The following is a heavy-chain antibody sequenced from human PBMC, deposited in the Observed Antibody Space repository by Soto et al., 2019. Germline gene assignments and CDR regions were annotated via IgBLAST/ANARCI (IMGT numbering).Heavy chain of an antibody. V-gene: IGHV4-30-2*01. CDR1: GRSVSSGGYS. Sequence: QLQLQESGPGLVKPSQTLSLTCAVSGRSVSSGGYSWSSIRQPPGKAMEWIGYIYHSVSTYYNPSLKSGVTISVDRSKNQFSLKLSSVTAADTAVYYCARCLRFGGLFDYWGQGTLVTVSS. D-gene: IGHD3-3*01. CDR3: ARCLRFGGLFDY. J-gene: IGHJ4*02. CDR2: IYHSVST.